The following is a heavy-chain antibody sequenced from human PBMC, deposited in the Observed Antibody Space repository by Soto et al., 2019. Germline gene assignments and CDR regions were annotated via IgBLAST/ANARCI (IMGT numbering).Heavy chain of an antibody. V-gene: IGHV6-1*01. CDR1: GDSVSSNSAA. CDR2: TYYRSKWYN. Sequence: SQTLSVTCAISGDSVSSNSAAWNWIRQSPSRGLEWLGRTYYRSKWYNDYSGSVKSRITINPDTSKNQFSLQLNSVTPEDMAVYYCARAGIVGATLRMDVWGQGTTVTVSS. D-gene: IGHD1-26*01. CDR3: ARAGIVGATLRMDV. J-gene: IGHJ6*02.